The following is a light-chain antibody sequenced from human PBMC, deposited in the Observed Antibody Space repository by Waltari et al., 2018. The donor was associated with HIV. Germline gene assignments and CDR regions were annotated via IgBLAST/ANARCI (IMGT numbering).Light chain of an antibody. Sequence: QSALTQPPPASGSPGQSVTISCTGTSSDVGGYTYVPWYQQHPGKAPKLMIYEVSKRPAGVPDRFSGSKSGNTASLTVSGLQAEDEADYYCSSYAGSNNLVVFGGGTKLTVL. J-gene: IGLJ2*01. V-gene: IGLV2-8*01. CDR2: EVS. CDR1: SSDVGGYTY. CDR3: SSYAGSNNLVV.